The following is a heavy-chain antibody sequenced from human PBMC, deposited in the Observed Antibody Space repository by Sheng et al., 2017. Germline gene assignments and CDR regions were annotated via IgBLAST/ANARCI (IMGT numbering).Heavy chain of an antibody. CDR2: ISYDGSNT. J-gene: IGHJ4*02. CDR1: GFTFSGYA. Sequence: QVQLVESGGGVVQPGRTLRLSCAASGFTFSGYAMHWVRQAPGKGLEWVTFISYDGSNTYYADSVKGRFTISRDNSRNTLYLQMNSLRPDDTAMYYCAKGGATTSGDYWGQGTLVTVSS. CDR3: AKGGATTSGDY. D-gene: IGHD6-25*01. V-gene: IGHV3-30*14.